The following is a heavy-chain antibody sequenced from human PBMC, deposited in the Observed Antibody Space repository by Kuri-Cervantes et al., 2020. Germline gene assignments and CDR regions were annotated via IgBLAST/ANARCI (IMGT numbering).Heavy chain of an antibody. CDR3: ARDFGSGDAFDI. CDR1: GASITTYY. J-gene: IGHJ3*02. CDR2: ISSTGTT. D-gene: IGHD3-10*01. V-gene: IGHV4-4*07. Sequence: SETLSLTCSVSGASITTYYWSWIRQSAGKGLEWLGRISSTGTTNHNPSLESRVTMSIDKSKSHFSLNLTSVSAADTAIYYCARDFGSGDAFDIWGQGTLVTVSS.